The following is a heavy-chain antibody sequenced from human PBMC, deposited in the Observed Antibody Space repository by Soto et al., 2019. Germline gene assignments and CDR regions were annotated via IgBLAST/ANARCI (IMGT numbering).Heavy chain of an antibody. Sequence: ETLSLTCTVSGGSISPYYWAWIRQPPGKGLEWIGYIYYSGSTSYNPSLKSRVTISLETSKSQFSLRLSSVTASDTAVYYCARLGEYYQSLDPWGQGTLVTVSS. J-gene: IGHJ5*02. V-gene: IGHV4-59*08. CDR3: ARLGEYYQSLDP. D-gene: IGHD2-2*01. CDR1: GGSISPYY. CDR2: IYYSGST.